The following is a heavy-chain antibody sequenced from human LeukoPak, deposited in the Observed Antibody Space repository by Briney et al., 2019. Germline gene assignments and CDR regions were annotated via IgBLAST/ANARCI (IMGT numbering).Heavy chain of an antibody. J-gene: IGHJ4*02. CDR3: ARDRLRDFDY. D-gene: IGHD3-22*01. CDR1: GFTFSSSA. CDR2: ISNNGGYT. V-gene: IGHV3-23*01. Sequence: GGSLRLSCAASGFTFSSSAMSWVRQAPGKGLEWVSAISNNGGYTYYADSVQGRFTISRDNSKNTLYLQMNSLRAEDTAVYYCARDRLRDFDYWGQGTLVTVSS.